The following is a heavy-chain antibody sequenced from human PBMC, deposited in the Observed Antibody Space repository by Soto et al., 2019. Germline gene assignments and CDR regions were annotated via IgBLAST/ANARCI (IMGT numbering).Heavy chain of an antibody. J-gene: IGHJ6*02. Sequence: PGGSRRLSCAAPGFTLSSYAMSWVRQAPGKGLEWAAAISGSGGSTYYADSVKGRFTISRDNSKNTLYLQMNSLRAEDTAVYYCAKDRRLTLIVVVLNYYYYGMDVWGQGTTVIVSS. CDR3: AKDRRLTLIVVVLNYYYYGMDV. V-gene: IGHV3-23*01. D-gene: IGHD3-22*01. CDR2: ISGSGGST. CDR1: GFTLSSYA.